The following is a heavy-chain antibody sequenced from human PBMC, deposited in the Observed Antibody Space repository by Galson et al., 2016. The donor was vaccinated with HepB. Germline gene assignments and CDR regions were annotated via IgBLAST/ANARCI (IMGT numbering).Heavy chain of an antibody. V-gene: IGHV3-23*01. CDR2: ISSIGANT. D-gene: IGHD3-10*01. J-gene: IGHJ4*02. Sequence: SLRLSCASSGFTFGNYALRWVRQAPGRGREWVSSISSIGANTKYADPVKGRFTTSRENSRSPLYLQMHSLSAEDTAVYYCARDVNYGIFDRWGQGTLVTVSS. CDR3: ARDVNYGIFDR. CDR1: GFTFGNYA.